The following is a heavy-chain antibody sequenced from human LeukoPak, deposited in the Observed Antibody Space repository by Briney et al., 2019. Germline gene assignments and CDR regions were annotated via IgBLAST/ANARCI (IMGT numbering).Heavy chain of an antibody. V-gene: IGHV3-7*01. Sequence: GGSLRLSCTASGFAFKNYRMTWVRQAPGKGLEWVASMKDDGNEIQYVDSVKGRFTISRDNAKNSLYLQMNNLRAEDTAVYYCARNRATNDYWGQGTLVTVSS. CDR3: ARNRATNDY. CDR2: MKDDGNEI. CDR1: GFAFKNYR. D-gene: IGHD1-26*01. J-gene: IGHJ4*02.